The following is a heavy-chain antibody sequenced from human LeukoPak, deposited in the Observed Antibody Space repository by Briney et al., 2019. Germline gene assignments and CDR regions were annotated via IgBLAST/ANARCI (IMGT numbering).Heavy chain of an antibody. CDR2: IYYTGSS. Sequence: SETLSLTCTVSSDSISSSLYYWVWIRQPPGKGLEWIGSIYYTGSSYYNPSLKSRVTISVDTSKNPISLNLSTVTAANTAVDYCARQLDYWGQGTLVSVTS. CDR3: ARQLDY. J-gene: IGHJ4*02. V-gene: IGHV4-39*01. CDR1: SDSISSSLYY.